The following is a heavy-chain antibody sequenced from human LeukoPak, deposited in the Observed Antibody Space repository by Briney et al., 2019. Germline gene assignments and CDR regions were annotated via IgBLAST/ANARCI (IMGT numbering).Heavy chain of an antibody. J-gene: IGHJ4*02. Sequence: GGSLRLSCAASGFTFGRHWMSWVRQAPGKGLEWVAHMNQGGSETTNVDSVKGRFTISRDDAKNLVFLQMNSLRVEDTAVYYCARDGVAGGFDYWGQGILVTVSS. V-gene: IGHV3-7*01. CDR2: MNQGGSET. CDR3: ARDGVAGGFDY. D-gene: IGHD6-19*01. CDR1: GFTFGRHW.